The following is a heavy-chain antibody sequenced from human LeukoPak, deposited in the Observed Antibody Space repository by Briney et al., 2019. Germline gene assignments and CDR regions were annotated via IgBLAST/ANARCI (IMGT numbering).Heavy chain of an antibody. Sequence: GGSLRLSCAASRFTFRDHFMSWIRQPPGKGLEYVSYISSGSDTYYSDSVKGRFTVSRDNAKNSLFLQMNSLRAEDTAVYYCATAPTEDGDGSSPGYWGQGTLVTVSS. V-gene: IGHV3-11*04. CDR1: RFTFRDHF. D-gene: IGHD4-17*01. J-gene: IGHJ4*02. CDR3: ATAPTEDGDGSSPGY. CDR2: ISSGSDT.